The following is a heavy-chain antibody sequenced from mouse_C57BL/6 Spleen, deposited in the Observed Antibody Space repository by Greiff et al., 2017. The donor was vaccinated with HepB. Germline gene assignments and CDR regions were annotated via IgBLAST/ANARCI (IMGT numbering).Heavy chain of an antibody. J-gene: IGHJ2*01. CDR3: AREVWFSDY. CDR1: GYTFTDYY. V-gene: IGHV1-26*01. Sequence: VQLQQSGPELVKPGASVKISCKASGYTFTDYYMNWVKQSHGKSLEWIGDINPNNGGTSYNQKFKGKATLTVDKSSSTAYMELRSLTSEDAAVYYCAREVWFSDYRDQGTTLTVSS. D-gene: IGHD2-10*02. CDR2: INPNNGGT.